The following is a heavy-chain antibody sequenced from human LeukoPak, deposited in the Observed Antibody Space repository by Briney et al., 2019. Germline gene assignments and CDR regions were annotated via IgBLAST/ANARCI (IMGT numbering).Heavy chain of an antibody. Sequence: GESLRLSCGASGFTFNSYWFHWVRQAPGKGLVWVSRIDNDGTDTIYADSVKGRFAISRDNAKNTLYLQMDSLRAEDTAAYYCARGGFSHGFDIWGQGTMVTVSS. CDR1: GFTFNSYW. CDR2: IDNDGTDT. D-gene: IGHD5-12*01. J-gene: IGHJ3*02. V-gene: IGHV3-74*01. CDR3: ARGGFSHGFDI.